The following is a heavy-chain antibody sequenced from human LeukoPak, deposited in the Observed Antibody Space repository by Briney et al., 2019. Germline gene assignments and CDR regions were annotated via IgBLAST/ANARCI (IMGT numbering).Heavy chain of an antibody. CDR1: GYSFTTYY. V-gene: IGHV1-2*06. J-gene: IGHJ4*01. Sequence: ASVKVSCKASGYSFTTYYIHWVRQTPGHGLEWMGRINPISGGTDFAQKFRGRVTMTRDTSINTAYMELSSLRFDDTAIYYCARLSRLEPLHNRGQGTQVTVSS. CDR3: ARLSRLEPLHN. CDR2: INPISGGT. D-gene: IGHD3-16*02.